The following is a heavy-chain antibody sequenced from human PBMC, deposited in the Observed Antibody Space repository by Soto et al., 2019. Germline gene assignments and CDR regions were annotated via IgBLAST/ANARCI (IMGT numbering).Heavy chain of an antibody. CDR1: GGTFSSYA. D-gene: IGHD1-7*01. CDR3: ARDTPWNYEGYYYGMDV. V-gene: IGHV1-69*12. J-gene: IGHJ6*02. CDR2: IIPIFGTA. Sequence: QVQLVQSGAEVKKPGSSVKVSCKASGGTFSSYAISWVRQAPGQGLEWMGGIIPIFGTANYAQKFQGRVTITADESTSTAYMELSSLRSEDTAVYYCARDTPWNYEGYYYGMDVWGQGTTVTVSS.